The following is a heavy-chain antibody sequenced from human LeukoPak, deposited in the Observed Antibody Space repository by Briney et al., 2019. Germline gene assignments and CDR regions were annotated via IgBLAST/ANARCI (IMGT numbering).Heavy chain of an antibody. CDR3: ARDLIAHRDIVVVVAATYWFDP. CDR2: IKQDGSEK. CDR1: EFTFASYW. D-gene: IGHD2-15*01. Sequence: TGGSLRLSCAASEFTFASYWMSWVRQPPGKGLEWVANIKQDGSEKYYVDSVKGRFTISRDNAKNSLYLQMNSLRAEDTAVYYCARDLIAHRDIVVVVAATYWFDPWGQGTLVTVSS. J-gene: IGHJ5*02. V-gene: IGHV3-7*01.